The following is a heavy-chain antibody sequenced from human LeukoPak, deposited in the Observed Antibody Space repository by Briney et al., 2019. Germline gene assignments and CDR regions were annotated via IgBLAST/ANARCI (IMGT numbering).Heavy chain of an antibody. D-gene: IGHD6-13*01. V-gene: IGHV4-59*12. CDR3: AREVVAAAEVDY. J-gene: IGHJ4*02. CDR2: IYYSGST. Sequence: SETLSLTCSVSGGSISSYYWSWIRQPPGKGLEWIGYIYYSGSTSYNPSLKSRVTISIDTSKNQFSLKLSSVTAADTAVYFCAREVVAAAEVDYWGQGTLVTASS. CDR1: GGSISSYY.